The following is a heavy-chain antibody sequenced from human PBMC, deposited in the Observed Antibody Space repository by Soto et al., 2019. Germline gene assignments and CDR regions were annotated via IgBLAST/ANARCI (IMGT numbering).Heavy chain of an antibody. CDR2: IIPILGIA. Sequence: SPVKLSCKASGGTFSSFTISWGRQAPGQGLEWMGRIIPILGIANYAQKFQGRVTITADKSTSTAYMELSSLRSEDTAVYYCARALSEGSYYYYYMDVWGKGTTVTVSS. J-gene: IGHJ6*03. D-gene: IGHD3-16*02. CDR3: ARALSEGSYYYYYMDV. CDR1: GGTFSSFT. V-gene: IGHV1-69*02.